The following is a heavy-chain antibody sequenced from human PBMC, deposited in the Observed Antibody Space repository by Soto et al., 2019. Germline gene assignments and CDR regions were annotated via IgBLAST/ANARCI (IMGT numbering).Heavy chain of an antibody. CDR2: ISSSGST. D-gene: IGHD1-1*01. CDR3: ARLAPRDGDPKTVRAFDI. CDR1: GGSITSFF. V-gene: IGHV4-4*08. J-gene: IGHJ3*02. Sequence: QVQLQESGPGLVKPSETLSLTCTVSGGSITSFFWSWVRQPPGKGLEWIAYISSSGSTKYNPSLKSRFTISLDTSKNQFSLRSSSVTAADTAVYFCARLAPRDGDPKTVRAFDIWGQGTMITVSS.